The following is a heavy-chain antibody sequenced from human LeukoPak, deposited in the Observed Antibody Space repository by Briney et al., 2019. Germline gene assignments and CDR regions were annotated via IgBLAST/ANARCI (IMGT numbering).Heavy chain of an antibody. CDR1: GFTFDDYA. CDR2: ISWNSGSI. Sequence: PGGSLRLSCAASGFTFDDYAMHWVRQAPGKGLEWVSGISWNSGSIGYADSVKGRFTISRDNAKNSLYLQINILRAEDTALYYCAKDSGSSRHFDYWGQGTLVTVSS. CDR3: AKDSGSSRHFDY. J-gene: IGHJ4*02. V-gene: IGHV3-9*01. D-gene: IGHD6-13*01.